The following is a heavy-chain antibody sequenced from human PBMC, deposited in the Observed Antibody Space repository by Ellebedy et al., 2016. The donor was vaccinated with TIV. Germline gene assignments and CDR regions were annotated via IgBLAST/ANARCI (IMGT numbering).Heavy chain of an antibody. J-gene: IGHJ5*02. D-gene: IGHD4-17*01. CDR1: GYSFTSYW. Sequence: GESLKISCEGSGYSFTSYWIGWVRQVSGKGLEWMGIIFLYNSDIKYSPSFQGQVTISADKSISTAYLQWSGLKASDTAMYYCARLTTVTTHHWFDPWGQGTLVTVSS. CDR3: ARLTTVTTHHWFDP. CDR2: IFLYNSDI. V-gene: IGHV5-51*01.